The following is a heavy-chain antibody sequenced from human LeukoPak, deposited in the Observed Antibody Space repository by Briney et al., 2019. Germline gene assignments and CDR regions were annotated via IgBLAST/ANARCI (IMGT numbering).Heavy chain of an antibody. Sequence: GGSLRLTCAASGFTFSSYEMNWVRQAPGKGLEWVSYISSSGSTIYYADSVKGRFTISRDNAKNSLYLQMNSLRAEDTAVCYCAELGITMIGGVWGKGTTVTISS. CDR2: ISSSGSTI. CDR1: GFTFSSYE. V-gene: IGHV3-48*03. J-gene: IGHJ6*04. D-gene: IGHD3-10*02. CDR3: AELGITMIGGV.